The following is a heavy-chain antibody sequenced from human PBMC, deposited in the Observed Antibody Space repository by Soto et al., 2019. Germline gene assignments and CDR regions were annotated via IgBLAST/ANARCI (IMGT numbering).Heavy chain of an antibody. J-gene: IGHJ5*02. CDR2: ICYDGSNK. CDR3: ARAFIVRDDP. Sequence: QVQLVESGGGVVQPGRSLRLSCAASGFTFSSYGMHWVRQAPGKGLEWVAVICYDGSNKYYADSVKGRFTISRDNSKNSLYQQMNSRRAEDTAVYYCARAFIVRDDPWGQGTLVTVSS. V-gene: IGHV3-33*01. D-gene: IGHD1-26*01. CDR1: GFTFSSYG.